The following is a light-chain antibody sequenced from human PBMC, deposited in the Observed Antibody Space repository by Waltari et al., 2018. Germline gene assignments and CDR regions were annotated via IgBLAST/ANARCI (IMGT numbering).Light chain of an antibody. CDR2: AAS. CDR1: QSISSY. V-gene: IGKV1-39*01. CDR3: QPSYSTPWT. Sequence: DIQMTQSPSSLSASVGDRVTITCRTSQSISSYLNWYQQKPGKAPNLLIYAASNLQSGVPSRFSGSGFGTDFTLTISSLQPEDFETYYCQPSYSTPWTFGQGTKVEIK. J-gene: IGKJ1*01.